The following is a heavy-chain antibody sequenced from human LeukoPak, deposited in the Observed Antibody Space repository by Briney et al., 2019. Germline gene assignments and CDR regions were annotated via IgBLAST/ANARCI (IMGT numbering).Heavy chain of an antibody. CDR2: TSGSGGST. CDR1: GFTFSSYA. D-gene: IGHD2-15*01. Sequence: GGSLRLSCAASGFTFSSYAMSWVRQAPGKGLEWVSGTSGSGGSTYYAGSVRGRFTISRDNSKNTLYLQMNSLRVEDTAVYYCAKNGGSQCYSHLDSWGQGTLVTVSS. CDR3: AKNGGSQCYSHLDS. J-gene: IGHJ4*02. V-gene: IGHV3-23*01.